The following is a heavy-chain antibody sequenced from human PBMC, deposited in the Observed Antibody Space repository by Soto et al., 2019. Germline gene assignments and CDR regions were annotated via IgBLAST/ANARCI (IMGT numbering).Heavy chain of an antibody. V-gene: IGHV4-4*07. CDR2: LYSSGSA. CDR3: ARQRSGSSLCD. CDR1: GHSMTGYY. D-gene: IGHD3-10*01. J-gene: IGHJ4*02. Sequence: SETLSLTCSVSGHSMTGYYWTWIRQPAGKGLEWIGRLYSSGSAAYDPSLESRVTMSLDTSRNQFSLNLTSVTAADTAVYYCARQRSGSSLCDWGRGTLVTVSS.